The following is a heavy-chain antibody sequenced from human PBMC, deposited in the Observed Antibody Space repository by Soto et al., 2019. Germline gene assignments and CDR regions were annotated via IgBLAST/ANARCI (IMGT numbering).Heavy chain of an antibody. D-gene: IGHD6-13*01. CDR2: IIPIFGTA. CDR1: GGTFRSYA. J-gene: IGHJ4*02. Sequence: QVQLVQSGAEVQKPGSSVKVSCKASGGTFRSYAISWVRQAPGQGLEWRGGIIPIFGTANYAQTFQGRVTITADESTSTAYMELSSLRSEDTAVYYCVRPGYSSSDIDYWGQGTLVTVSS. V-gene: IGHV1-69*01. CDR3: VRPGYSSSDIDY.